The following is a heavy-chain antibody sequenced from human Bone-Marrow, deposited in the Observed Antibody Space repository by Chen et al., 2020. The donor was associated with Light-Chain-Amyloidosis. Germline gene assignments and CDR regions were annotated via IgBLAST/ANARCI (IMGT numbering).Heavy chain of an antibody. Sequence: DLLESGGGLVQPGESLRLSCKASGITHSISAMTWVRQAPGKGLEWLSAISGSGGSTYYADSVKGRFTISRDNSKNTLYLQMNSLRAEDTAVYYCAKDPKQQLTSWFDPWGQGTLVTVSS. V-gene: IGHV3-23*01. CDR3: AKDPKQQLTSWFDP. D-gene: IGHD6-13*01. CDR1: GITHSISA. J-gene: IGHJ5*02. CDR2: ISGSGGST.